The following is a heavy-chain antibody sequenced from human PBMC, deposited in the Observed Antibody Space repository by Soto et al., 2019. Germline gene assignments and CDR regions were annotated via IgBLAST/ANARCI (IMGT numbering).Heavy chain of an antibody. V-gene: IGHV3-30*18. CDR1: GFTFSSYG. CDR3: AKEFRCYDFDY. J-gene: IGHJ4*02. CDR2: ISYDGSNK. Sequence: QVQLVESGGGVVQPGRSLRLSCAASGFTFSSYGMHWVRQAPGKGLEWVAVISYDGSNKYYADSVKGRFTISRDNSKNTLYLQMNNLRAEDTAVYYCAKEFRCYDFDYWGQGNLVTVSS. D-gene: IGHD5-12*01.